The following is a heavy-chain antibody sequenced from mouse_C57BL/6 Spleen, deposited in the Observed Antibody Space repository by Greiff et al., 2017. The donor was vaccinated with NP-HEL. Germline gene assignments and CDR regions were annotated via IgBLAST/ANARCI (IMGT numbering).Heavy chain of an antibody. CDR1: GYTFTSYW. Sequence: QVQLQQPGAELVRPGSSVKLSCKASGYTFTSYWMNWVKQRPIQGLEWIGNIDPSDSETHYNQKFKDKATLTVDKSSSTAYMQLSSLTSEDSAVYYCARGAYYSPHWFAYWGQGTLVTVSA. CDR3: ARGAYYSPHWFAY. V-gene: IGHV1-52*01. J-gene: IGHJ3*01. CDR2: IDPSDSET. D-gene: IGHD2-12*01.